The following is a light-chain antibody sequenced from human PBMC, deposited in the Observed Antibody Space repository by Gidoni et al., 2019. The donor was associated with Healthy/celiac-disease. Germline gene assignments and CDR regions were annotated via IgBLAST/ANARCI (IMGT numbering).Light chain of an antibody. CDR2: EVS. V-gene: IGLV2-8*01. CDR1: SSDVGGYNY. Sequence: QSALTQPPSASGSPGQSVTISCTGTSSDVGGYNYVSWFQQLPGKAPKLMIYEVSTRPSGVPDRFSGSKSGNTASLTVSGLQAEDEADYYCSSYAGSNDWVFGGGTKLTVL. CDR3: SSYAGSNDWV. J-gene: IGLJ3*02.